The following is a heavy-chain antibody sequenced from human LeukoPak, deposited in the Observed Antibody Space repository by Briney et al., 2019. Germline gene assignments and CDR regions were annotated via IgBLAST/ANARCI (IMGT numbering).Heavy chain of an antibody. CDR3: ASECYYLDY. CDR1: RLSFTFFY. J-gene: IGHJ4*02. Sequence: SETLSLSSAASRLSFTFFYCTCSRQPPEKGLEWIGYIYYSGSTKYNPSLKSRVTISVDTTKNQVSLKLSSVTAADTAVYYCASECYYLDYWGQGTLVTVSS. V-gene: IGHV4-59*01. CDR2: IYYSGST. D-gene: IGHD4/OR15-4a*01.